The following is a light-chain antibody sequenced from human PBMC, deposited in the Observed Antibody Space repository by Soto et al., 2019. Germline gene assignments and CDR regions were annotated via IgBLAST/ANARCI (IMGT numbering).Light chain of an antibody. CDR3: QQRGNWPLT. J-gene: IGKJ4*01. Sequence: EIVLTQSPATLSLSPGERATLSCRASQSVSSFLAWYQQKPGQAPRLLIYDASNRATGIPARFSGSGSGTDVTLTISSLEPEDVAVYYCQQRGNWPLTFGGGTKVEIK. CDR1: QSVSSF. CDR2: DAS. V-gene: IGKV3-11*01.